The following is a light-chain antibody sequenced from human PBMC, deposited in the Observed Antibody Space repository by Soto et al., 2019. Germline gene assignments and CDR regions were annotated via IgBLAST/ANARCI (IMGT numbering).Light chain of an antibody. CDR1: SSDVGTYNL. CDR3: CSYAGSSSSI. Sequence: QSVLTQPASVSGSPGQSITISCSGTSSDVGTYNLVSWYQQYPGKAPRLMIYEVTKRPSGVSNRFSGSKSGNTASLTISGLQPEDEADYYCCSYAGSSSSIFGTATKLTVL. CDR2: EVT. J-gene: IGLJ1*01. V-gene: IGLV2-23*02.